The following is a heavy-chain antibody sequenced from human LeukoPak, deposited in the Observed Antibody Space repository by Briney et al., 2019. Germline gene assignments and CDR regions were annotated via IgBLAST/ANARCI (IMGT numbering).Heavy chain of an antibody. CDR1: GGSISSGGYS. D-gene: IGHD3-22*01. V-gene: IGHV4-30-2*01. CDR2: IYHSGST. Sequence: SETLSLTCAVSGGSISSGGYSWSWIRQPPGKGLEWIGYIYHSGSTYYNPSLKSRVTISVDRSKNQFSLKLSSVTAADTAVYYCARAETRNYYDSSGYHYLSGIDYWGQGTLITVSS. CDR3: ARAETRNYYDSSGYHYLSGIDY. J-gene: IGHJ4*02.